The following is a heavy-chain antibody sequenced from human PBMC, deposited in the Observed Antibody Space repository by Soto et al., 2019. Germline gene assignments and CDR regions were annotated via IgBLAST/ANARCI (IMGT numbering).Heavy chain of an antibody. V-gene: IGHV1-18*01. CDR3: ARRGIGEGGSLYYSGMDV. CDR2: ISGYNGNT. J-gene: IGHJ6*02. CDR1: GYTFANYG. D-gene: IGHD6-13*01. Sequence: QVQLVQSGAEVKKPGASVKVSCKASGYTFANYGVSWVRQAPGQGLEWMGWISGYNGNTNYAQKLQGRVTMTTDTXTXTXXMELRSLRSDDTAVYYCARRGIGEGGSLYYSGMDVWGQGTTVTVSS.